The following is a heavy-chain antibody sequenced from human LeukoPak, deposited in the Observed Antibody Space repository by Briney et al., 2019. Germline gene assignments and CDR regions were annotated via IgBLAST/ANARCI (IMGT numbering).Heavy chain of an antibody. CDR1: GFSFSSYA. CDR3: ARGGRYCSSISCYCSR. J-gene: IGHJ4*02. V-gene: IGHV3-23*01. Sequence: PGGSLRLSCAASGFSFSSYAMTWVRQAPGKGLEWVSTISGTADNTYYADSVKGRFTISRDNSKNTLYLQMNSLRAEDTAVYFCARGGRYCSSISCYCSRWGQGTLVTVSS. D-gene: IGHD2-2*01. CDR2: ISGTADNT.